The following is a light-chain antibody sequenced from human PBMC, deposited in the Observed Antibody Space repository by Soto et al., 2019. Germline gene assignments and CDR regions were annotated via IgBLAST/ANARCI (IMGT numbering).Light chain of an antibody. V-gene: IGKV3-20*01. CDR3: QQYARYPPT. CDR2: GAA. Sequence: EIVLTQSPGTLSLSPGERATLSCRASQSVSSTYLAWYQHKPGQAPRLLIYGAATRAAGVPDRFSGSGSGTDFTLTISRLEPEDFATYYCQQYARYPPTFGQGTRLEIK. CDR1: QSVSSTY. J-gene: IGKJ5*01.